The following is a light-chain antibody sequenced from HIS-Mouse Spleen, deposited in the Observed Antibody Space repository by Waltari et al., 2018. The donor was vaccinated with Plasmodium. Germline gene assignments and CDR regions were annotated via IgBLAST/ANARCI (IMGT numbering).Light chain of an antibody. J-gene: IGLJ2*01. Sequence: QSALTQPASVSGSPGQSITISCTGTSSDVGSYNLVSWYQQPPGKAPKLMIYWGSKRPSGVSNRFSGSKSGNTASLTISGLQAEDEADYYCCSYAGSSTFVVFGGGTKLTVL. CDR1: SSDVGSYNL. CDR3: CSYAGSSTFVV. CDR2: WGS. V-gene: IGLV2-23*03.